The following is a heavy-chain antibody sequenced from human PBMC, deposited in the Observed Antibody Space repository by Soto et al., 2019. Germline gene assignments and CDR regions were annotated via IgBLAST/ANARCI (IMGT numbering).Heavy chain of an antibody. V-gene: IGHV1-18*01. Sequence: ASVKVSCKASGYTFTSYGISWVRQAPGQGLEWMGWISAYNGNTNYAQKLQGRVTMTTDTSTSTAYMELRSLRSDDTSVYYCARRIAVAGTVDYWGQGTLVTVSS. CDR2: ISAYNGNT. CDR1: GYTFTSYG. J-gene: IGHJ4*02. CDR3: ARRIAVAGTVDY. D-gene: IGHD6-19*01.